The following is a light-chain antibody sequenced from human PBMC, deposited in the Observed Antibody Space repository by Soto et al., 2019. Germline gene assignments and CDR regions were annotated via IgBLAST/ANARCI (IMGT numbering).Light chain of an antibody. V-gene: IGKV3-15*01. CDR1: QGIGAT. CDR3: QRDNNWPLT. J-gene: IGKJ4*01. CDR2: DTS. Sequence: EVVVTQSPAALSVSPGEVATIACRATQGIGATFAWYQHKPGQTPRLLIYDTSTRPTGVPARFSGSRSGTEFPLNNNRLQSEDFALYYFQRDNNWPLTSGGGNKV.